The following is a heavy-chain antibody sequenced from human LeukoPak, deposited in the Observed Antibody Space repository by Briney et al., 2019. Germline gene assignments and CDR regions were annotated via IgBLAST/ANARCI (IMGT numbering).Heavy chain of an antibody. Sequence: PGGSLRLSCAASGVTFSSYSMNWVRQAPGKGLEWVSSISSSSSYIYYADSVKGRFTISRDNAKNSLYLQMNGLRAEDTAVYYCARDQVVPAAISPDDYYYMDVWGKGTTVTVSS. V-gene: IGHV3-21*01. J-gene: IGHJ6*03. D-gene: IGHD2-2*01. CDR2: ISSSSSYI. CDR3: ARDQVVPAAISPDDYYYMDV. CDR1: GVTFSSYS.